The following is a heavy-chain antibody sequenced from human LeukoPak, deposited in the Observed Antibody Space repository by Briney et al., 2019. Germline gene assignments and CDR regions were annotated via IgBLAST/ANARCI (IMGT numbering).Heavy chain of an antibody. CDR1: GFTLSNAW. V-gene: IGHV3-15*01. J-gene: IGHJ4*02. CDR3: TTDRAGYSSSWYYFDY. CDR2: IKSKTDGGTT. Sequence: PGGSLRLSCAASGFTLSNAWMSWVRQAPGKGLEWVGRIKSKTDGGTTDYAAPVKGRFTISRDDSKNTLYLQMNSLKTEDTAVYYCTTDRAGYSSSWYYFDYWGQGTLVTVSS. D-gene: IGHD6-13*01.